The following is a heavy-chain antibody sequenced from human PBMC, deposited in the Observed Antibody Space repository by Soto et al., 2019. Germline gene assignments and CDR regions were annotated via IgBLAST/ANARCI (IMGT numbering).Heavy chain of an antibody. D-gene: IGHD6-6*01. CDR1: GFTFSSYS. CDR2: ISSSSSYI. Sequence: GSLRLSCAAPGFTFSSYSMNWVRQAPGKGLEWVSSISSSSSYIYYADSVKGRFTISRDNAKNSLYLQMNSLRAEDTAVYYCARKLGPGFDYWGQGTLVTVSS. V-gene: IGHV3-21*01. J-gene: IGHJ4*02. CDR3: ARKLGPGFDY.